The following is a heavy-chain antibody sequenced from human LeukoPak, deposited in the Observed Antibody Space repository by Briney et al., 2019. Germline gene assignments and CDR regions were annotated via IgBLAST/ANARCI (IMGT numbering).Heavy chain of an antibody. J-gene: IGHJ4*02. V-gene: IGHV4-4*09. CDR1: GGSISNYY. D-gene: IGHD5-12*01. CDR2: VYISGST. Sequence: SETLSLTCSVSGGSISNYYWSWIRQPPGKGLEWIGYVYISGSTNYNPSLRSRVTIALDTSKRQFSLKLSSVTAADTALYYCARIPLGYSGAYYFDSWGQGTLVTVSS. CDR3: ARIPLGYSGAYYFDS.